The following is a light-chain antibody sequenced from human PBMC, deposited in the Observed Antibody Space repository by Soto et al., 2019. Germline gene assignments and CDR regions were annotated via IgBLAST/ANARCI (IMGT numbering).Light chain of an antibody. CDR2: GAS. V-gene: IGKV3-20*01. Sequence: EIVLTPSPGTLSLSPGEGATVSCRASQNVADDFLAWYQHRPGQAPRLLIYGASTRATGIPDRFSGSGSGTDFTLSISRLELEDFAVYYCQQYGTLPWTFGQGTKVEMK. J-gene: IGKJ1*01. CDR1: QNVADDF. CDR3: QQYGTLPWT.